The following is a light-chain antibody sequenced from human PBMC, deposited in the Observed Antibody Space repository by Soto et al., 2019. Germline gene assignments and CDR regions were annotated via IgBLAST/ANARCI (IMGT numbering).Light chain of an antibody. CDR1: QSVSSN. CDR2: GVS. CDR3: QQYNNWPPWT. J-gene: IGKJ1*01. Sequence: EIVMTQSPATLSVSPGERATLSCRASQSVSSNLAWYQQKPGQAPRLLIYGVSTRATGIPARFSGSGSETEFTLTISNLQSEDFAVYYCQQYNNWPPWTFGQGTKVEIK. V-gene: IGKV3-15*01.